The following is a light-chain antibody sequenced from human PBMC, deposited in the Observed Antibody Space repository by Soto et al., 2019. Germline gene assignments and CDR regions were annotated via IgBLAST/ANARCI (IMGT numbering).Light chain of an antibody. CDR3: QHYNSYSEA. Sequence: DIQMTQSPSSLSASVGDRVTITCQASQGIANYLNWYQQKPGKAPKVLIYDASSLATGVPSRFSGSGSGTDFTFTISSLQPEDIATYYCQHYNSYSEAFGQGTKVELK. V-gene: IGKV1-33*01. CDR2: DAS. CDR1: QGIANY. J-gene: IGKJ1*01.